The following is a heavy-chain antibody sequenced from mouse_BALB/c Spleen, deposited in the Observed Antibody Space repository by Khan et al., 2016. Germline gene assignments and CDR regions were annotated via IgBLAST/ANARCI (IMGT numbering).Heavy chain of an antibody. CDR1: GYSFTSYY. CDR2: IDPFNGGT. CDR3: ARFYYNYEDAMDY. Sequence: EVELVESGSELMKPGASVKISCKASGYSFTSYYMYWVKQSHGKSLEWIGYIDPFNGGTAYNQKFKGKATLTVDRSSSTAYMHLSSLTSEDSAVYYCARFYYNYEDAMDYWGQGTSVTVSS. J-gene: IGHJ4*01. D-gene: IGHD2-4*01. V-gene: IGHV1S135*01.